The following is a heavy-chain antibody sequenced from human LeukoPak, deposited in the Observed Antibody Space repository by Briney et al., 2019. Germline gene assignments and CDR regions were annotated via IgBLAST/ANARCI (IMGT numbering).Heavy chain of an antibody. CDR1: GYTFTNYD. CDR3: ARVNCSSTSCRSKFLDY. V-gene: IGHV1-8*01. D-gene: IGHD2-2*01. Sequence: ASVKVSCKASGYTFTNYDINWVRQATGQGLEWMGWMNPNSGNTGYAQKFQDRVTMTRNTSISTAHMELSSLRSEDTAFYYCARVNCSSTSCRSKFLDYWGQGTLVTVSS. J-gene: IGHJ4*02. CDR2: MNPNSGNT.